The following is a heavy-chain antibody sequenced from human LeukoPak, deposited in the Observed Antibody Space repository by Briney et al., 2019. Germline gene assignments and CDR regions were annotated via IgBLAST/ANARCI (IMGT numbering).Heavy chain of an antibody. D-gene: IGHD4-17*01. CDR1: GGSISSSSYY. CDR3: ARASVYGEEAFDI. J-gene: IGHJ3*02. CDR2: IYTSGST. Sequence: SETLSLTCTVSGGSISSSSYYWGWIRQPAGKGLEWIGRIYTSGSTNYNPSLKSRVTMSVDTSKNQFSLKLSSVTAADTAVYYCARASVYGEEAFDIWGQGTMVTVSS. V-gene: IGHV4-61*02.